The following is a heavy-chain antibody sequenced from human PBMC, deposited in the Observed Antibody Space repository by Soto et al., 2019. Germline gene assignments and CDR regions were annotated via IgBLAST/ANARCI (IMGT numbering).Heavy chain of an antibody. D-gene: IGHD6-6*01. CDR2: ISAYNGNT. CDR3: ARDPPYSSSSEGNFDY. CDR1: GYTFTSYG. Sequence: ASVKVSCKASGYTFTSYGISWVRQAPGQGLEWMGWISAYNGNTNYAQKLQGRATMTTDTSTSTAYMELRSLRSDDTAVYYCARDPPYSSSSEGNFDYWGQGTLVTVSS. V-gene: IGHV1-18*01. J-gene: IGHJ4*02.